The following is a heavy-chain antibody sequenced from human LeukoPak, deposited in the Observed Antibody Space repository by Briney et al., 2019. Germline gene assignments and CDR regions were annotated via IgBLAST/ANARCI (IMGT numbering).Heavy chain of an antibody. CDR1: GYTLTGYY. D-gene: IGHD3-10*01. CDR3: ARPYYYGSGSPFDY. V-gene: IGHV1-2*02. Sequence: ASVKVSCKASGYTLTGYYMHWVGQARGQGLEWMGWINPNSGGTNYAQKFQGRVTMTRDTSISTAYMELSRLRSDDTAVYYCARPYYYGSGSPFDYWGQGTLITVSS. CDR2: INPNSGGT. J-gene: IGHJ4*02.